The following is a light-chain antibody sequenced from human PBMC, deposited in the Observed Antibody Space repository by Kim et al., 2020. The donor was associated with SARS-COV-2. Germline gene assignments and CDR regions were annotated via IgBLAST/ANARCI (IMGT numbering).Light chain of an antibody. J-gene: IGLJ2*01. CDR1: SRHSAYA. CDR3: QTWDTGIQI. CDR2: VTSDGNL. Sequence: ASVRLTSTLSSRHSAYAIAWHQQQPEKGPRHLLRVTSDGNLIKGDGIPDRFSGSRSGAERYLTISSLQSEDEADYYCQTWDTGIQIFGGGTQLTVL. V-gene: IGLV4-69*01.